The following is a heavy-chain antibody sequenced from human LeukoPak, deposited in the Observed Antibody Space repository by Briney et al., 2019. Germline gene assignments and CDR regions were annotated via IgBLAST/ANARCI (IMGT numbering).Heavy chain of an antibody. Sequence: PGGSLRLSCAASGFTFSDYYMSWIRQAPGKGLEWVSYISGSGGTIYSADSVKGRFTISRDNAKNSLYLQMNSLRAEDTAVYYCARDLLAVTTGGATYWGQGTLVTVSS. D-gene: IGHD4-17*01. CDR3: ARDLLAVTTGGATY. CDR1: GFTFSDYY. V-gene: IGHV3-11*04. J-gene: IGHJ4*02. CDR2: ISGSGGTI.